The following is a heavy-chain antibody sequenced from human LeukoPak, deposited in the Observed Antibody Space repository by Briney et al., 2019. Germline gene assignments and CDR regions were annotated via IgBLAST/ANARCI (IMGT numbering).Heavy chain of an antibody. V-gene: IGHV4-30-4*01. CDR1: GGSISSGDYY. D-gene: IGHD3-10*01. Sequence: SETLSLTCTVSGGSISSGDYYWSWIRQPPGKGLEWIGYIYYSGSTYYNPSLKSRVTISVDTSKNQFSLKLSSVTAADTAVYYCARIPGRYYNPLFPDAFDIWGQGTMVTVSS. CDR2: IYYSGST. CDR3: ARIPGRYYNPLFPDAFDI. J-gene: IGHJ3*02.